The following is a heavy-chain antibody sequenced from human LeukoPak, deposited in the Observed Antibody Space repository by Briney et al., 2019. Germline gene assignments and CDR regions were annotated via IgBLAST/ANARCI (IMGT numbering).Heavy chain of an antibody. CDR3: VRDLGGRSGH. Sequence: GTSLRLSCAASGFSLTHDAIHWVRQAPGKGLEWVAVVSKDTVTKFYRDSVKGRFTVSTDSSKNTVYLQMTGLRSEDTAVYYCVRDLGGRSGHWGQGTLVTVSS. J-gene: IGHJ4*02. CDR2: VSKDTVTK. V-gene: IGHV3-30*03. CDR1: GFSLTHDA. D-gene: IGHD1-26*01.